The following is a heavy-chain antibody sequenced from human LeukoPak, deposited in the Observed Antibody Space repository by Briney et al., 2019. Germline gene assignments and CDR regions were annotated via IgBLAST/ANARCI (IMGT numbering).Heavy chain of an antibody. CDR1: EFSVGSNY. J-gene: IGHJ4*02. V-gene: IGHV3-66*01. CDR2: IYSGGST. Sequence: PGGSLRLSCAASEFSVGSNYMTWVRQAPGKGLEWVSLIYSGGSTYYADSVKGRFTISRDNSKNTLYLQMNSLRAEDTAVYYCARDTLGKWNDQDGDDWGQGALVTVSS. D-gene: IGHD1-20*01. CDR3: ARDTLGKWNDQDGDD.